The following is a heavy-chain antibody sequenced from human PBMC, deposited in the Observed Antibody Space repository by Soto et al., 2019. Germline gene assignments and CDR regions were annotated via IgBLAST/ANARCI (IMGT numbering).Heavy chain of an antibody. Sequence: AEALMTSWKGSGYSFTSYLLGWVRQMPGEGLEWMGIIHPGDSDTRYSPSFQGQVTISADKSISTAYLQWSSLKASDTAMYYCARTYYDCWSGPFYYYYGMDVWGQGTTVTVSS. CDR3: ARTYYDCWSGPFYYYYGMDV. J-gene: IGHJ6*02. D-gene: IGHD3-3*01. CDR2: IHPGDSDT. CDR1: GYSFTSYL. V-gene: IGHV5-51*01.